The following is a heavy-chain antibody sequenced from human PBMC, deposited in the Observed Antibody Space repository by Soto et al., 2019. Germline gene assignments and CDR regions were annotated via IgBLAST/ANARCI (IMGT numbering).Heavy chain of an antibody. D-gene: IGHD6-6*01. J-gene: IGHJ6*02. V-gene: IGHV3-30*18. CDR1: GFTFSSFG. Sequence: QVQLVESGGGVVQPGRSLRLSCAASGFTFSSFGMHWVRQAAGKGLEWVAFISFDGSNKYYVDSVKGRFIISRDNSKNTLSLQMNSLKAEDTAVYYCAKDTSKYSNNWPAYYGLDVWGQGTTVTVSS. CDR3: AKDTSKYSNNWPAYYGLDV. CDR2: ISFDGSNK.